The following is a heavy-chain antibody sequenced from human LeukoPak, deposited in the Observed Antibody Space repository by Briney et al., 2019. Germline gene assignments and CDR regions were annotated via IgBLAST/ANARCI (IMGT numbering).Heavy chain of an antibody. CDR2: ISYDGSNK. D-gene: IGHD2-2*01. CDR3: VSFYETY. Sequence: GGSLRLSCAASGFTFSSYGMHRVRQAPGKGLEWVAVISYDGSNKYYADSVKGRFTISKDNAKNAVYLQMNNLRAEDTAVYYCVSFYETYWGRGTLVTVSS. V-gene: IGHV3-30*03. CDR1: GFTFSSYG. J-gene: IGHJ4*02.